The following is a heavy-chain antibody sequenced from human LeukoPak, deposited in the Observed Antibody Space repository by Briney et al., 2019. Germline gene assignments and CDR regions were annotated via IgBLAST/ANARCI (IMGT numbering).Heavy chain of an antibody. CDR2: IYYSGST. D-gene: IGHD3-3*01. Sequence: SETLSLTCTVSGGSISSCYWSWIRQPPGKGLEWIGYIYYSGSTNYNPSLKSRVTISVDTSKNQFSLKLSSVTAADTAVYYCAREADPYYDFWSGYYYAFDIWGQGTMVTVSS. CDR1: GGSISSCY. J-gene: IGHJ3*02. V-gene: IGHV4-59*01. CDR3: AREADPYYDFWSGYYYAFDI.